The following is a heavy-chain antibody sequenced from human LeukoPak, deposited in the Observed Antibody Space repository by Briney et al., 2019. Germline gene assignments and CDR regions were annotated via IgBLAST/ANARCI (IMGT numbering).Heavy chain of an antibody. CDR3: ARRRRIAAALDP. Sequence: ASVKVSCKASGYTFTSYDINWVRQATGQGLEWMGWMNPNSGSTGYAQKFQGRVTMTRNTSISTAYMELSSLRSEDTAVYYCARRRRIAAALDPWGQGTLVTVSP. J-gene: IGHJ5*02. CDR2: MNPNSGST. D-gene: IGHD6-13*01. V-gene: IGHV1-8*01. CDR1: GYTFTSYD.